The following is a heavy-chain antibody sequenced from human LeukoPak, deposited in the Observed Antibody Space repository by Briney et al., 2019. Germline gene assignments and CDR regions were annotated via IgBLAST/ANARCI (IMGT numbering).Heavy chain of an antibody. J-gene: IGHJ5*02. CDR1: GGSISSYY. V-gene: IGHV4-59*01. CDR2: IYYSGST. CDR3: ARDLTGAFITGTTNWFDP. Sequence: KPSETLSLTCTVSGGSISSYYWSWIRQPPGKGLEWIGYIYYSGSTNYNPSLKSRVTISVDTSKNQFSLKLNSVTAADTAVYYCARDLTGAFITGTTNWFDPWGQGTLVTVSS. D-gene: IGHD1-7*01.